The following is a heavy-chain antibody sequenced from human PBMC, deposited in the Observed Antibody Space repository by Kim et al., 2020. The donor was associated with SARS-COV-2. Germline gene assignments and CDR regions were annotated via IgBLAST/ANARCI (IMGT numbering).Heavy chain of an antibody. CDR3: AKCIGGSCYDGSNLGWFDP. D-gene: IGHD2-15*01. J-gene: IGHJ5*02. V-gene: IGHV3-9*01. CDR2: ISWNSGSI. CDR1: GFTFDDYA. Sequence: GGSLRLSCAASGFTFDDYAMHWVRQAPGKGLEWVSGISWNSGSIGYADSVKGRFTISRDNAKNSLYLQMNSLRAEDTALYYCAKCIGGSCYDGSNLGWFDPWGQGTLVTVSS.